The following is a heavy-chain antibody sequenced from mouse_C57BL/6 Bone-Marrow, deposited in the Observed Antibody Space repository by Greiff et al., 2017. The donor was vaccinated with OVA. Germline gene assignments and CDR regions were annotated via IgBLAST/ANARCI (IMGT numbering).Heavy chain of an antibody. J-gene: IGHJ3*01. Sequence: EVQLQQSGPGLVKPSQSLSLTCSVTGYSITSGYYWNWIRQFPGNKLEWMGYISYDGSNNYNPSLKNRISITRDTSKNQFFLKLNSVTTEDTATYDGARERLGMGRSFAYWGQGTLVTVSA. V-gene: IGHV3-6*01. CDR3: ARERLGMGRSFAY. CDR1: GYSITSGYY. D-gene: IGHD4-1*01. CDR2: ISYDGSN.